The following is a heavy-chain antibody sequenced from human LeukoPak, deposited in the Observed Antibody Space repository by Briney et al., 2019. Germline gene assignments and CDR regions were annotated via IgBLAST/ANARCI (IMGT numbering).Heavy chain of an antibody. Sequence: GGSLRLSCAASGFTVSSNYMSWVRQAPGKGLEWVSVIYSGGSTYYADSVKGRFTISRDNSKNTLYLQMNSLRAEDTAVYYCAKDIFYGDYSEDYWGQGTLVTVSS. V-gene: IGHV3-53*01. CDR1: GFTVSSNY. J-gene: IGHJ4*02. CDR3: AKDIFYGDYSEDY. D-gene: IGHD4-17*01. CDR2: IYSGGST.